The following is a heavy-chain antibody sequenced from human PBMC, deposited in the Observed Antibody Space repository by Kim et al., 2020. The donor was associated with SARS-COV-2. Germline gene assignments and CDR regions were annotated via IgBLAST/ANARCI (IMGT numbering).Heavy chain of an antibody. J-gene: IGHJ4*02. D-gene: IGHD2-2*01. Sequence: AQKLQGRVTMTTDTSTSTAYMELRSLRSDDTAVYYCARGPIVVVPAAMDYWGQGTLVTVSS. V-gene: IGHV1-18*01. CDR3: ARGPIVVVPAAMDY.